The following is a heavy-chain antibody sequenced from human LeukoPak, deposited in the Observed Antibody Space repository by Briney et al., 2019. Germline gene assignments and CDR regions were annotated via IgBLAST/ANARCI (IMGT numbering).Heavy chain of an antibody. J-gene: IGHJ4*02. CDR1: GLTFSSYS. Sequence: PGGSLRLSCAPSGLTFSSYSMNWVRQAPGKGLEWVSSITSSSSYIYYADSVKGRFTISRDNAKNSLYLKMNRLRAEDTAVDYCATDPPPPGWELQVGYFDYWGQGTLVTVSS. CDR2: ITSSSSYI. CDR3: ATDPPPPGWELQVGYFDY. V-gene: IGHV3-21*04. D-gene: IGHD1-26*01.